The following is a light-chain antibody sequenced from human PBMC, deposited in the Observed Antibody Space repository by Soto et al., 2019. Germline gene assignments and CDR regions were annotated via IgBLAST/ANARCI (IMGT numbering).Light chain of an antibody. CDR3: QQYNNWPRT. J-gene: IGKJ2*01. CDR2: DAS. CDR1: QSVTGY. Sequence: EIVMTQSPATLSLSPGERATLSWRASQSVTGYLAWYQQKPGQAPRLLIYDASTRATGIPARFSGSGSGTEFTLTISSLQSEDFAVYYCQQYNNWPRTFGQGTKLEIK. V-gene: IGKV3-15*01.